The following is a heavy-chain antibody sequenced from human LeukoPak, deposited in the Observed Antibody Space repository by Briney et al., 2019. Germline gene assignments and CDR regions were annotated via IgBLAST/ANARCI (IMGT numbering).Heavy chain of an antibody. CDR3: ARAAAVSGAFRDNWFDP. Sequence: GRSLRLSCAASGFTFSSYGMYWVRQAPGKGLEWVAVIANDGSNEIYADSVKGRFTISRDNSKNTLYLQMNSLRAEDTAVYYCARAAAVSGAFRDNWFDPWGQGTLVTVSS. CDR1: GFTFSSYG. V-gene: IGHV3-30*03. D-gene: IGHD6-13*01. CDR2: IANDGSNE. J-gene: IGHJ5*02.